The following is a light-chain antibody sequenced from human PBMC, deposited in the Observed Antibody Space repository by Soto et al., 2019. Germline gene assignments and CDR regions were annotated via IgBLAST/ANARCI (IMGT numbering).Light chain of an antibody. CDR1: QNINNW. Sequence: DIQMTQSPSTLSASVGDRVSITCRASQNINNWLAWYQQKAGKAPKLLIFGSSTLETGVPSRFSGGGSGTEFTLTFSGLQPEDFATYYCQQYDTFSYSFSQGTKLEI. CDR2: GSS. J-gene: IGKJ2*03. V-gene: IGKV1-5*03. CDR3: QQYDTFSYS.